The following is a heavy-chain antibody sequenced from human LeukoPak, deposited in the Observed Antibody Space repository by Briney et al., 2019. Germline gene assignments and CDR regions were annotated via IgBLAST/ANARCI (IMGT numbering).Heavy chain of an antibody. CDR2: ISYSGST. V-gene: IGHV4-59*08. D-gene: IGHD6-13*01. Sequence: GSLRLSCAASGFTFSSYAMSWVRQAPGKGLEWIGDISYSGSTYYNPSLKSRVTISVDTSKNQFSLKLSSVTATDTAVYYCASGGSSSWYRWFDPWGQGTLVTVSS. CDR1: GFTFSSYA. CDR3: ASGGSSSWYRWFDP. J-gene: IGHJ5*02.